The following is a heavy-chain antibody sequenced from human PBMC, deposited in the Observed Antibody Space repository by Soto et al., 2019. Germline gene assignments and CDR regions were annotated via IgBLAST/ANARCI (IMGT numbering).Heavy chain of an antibody. CDR3: TTVYCSGGSCYSNDDDYYYDYMDV. CDR1: GFTFSNAW. Sequence: EVQLVESGGGLVKPGGSLRLSCAASGFTFSNAWMSWVRQAPGKGLEWVGRIKSKTDGGTTDYAAPVKGRFTISRDDSKNTLYLQMNSLKTEDTGVYYCTTVYCSGGSCYSNDDDYYYDYMDVWGKGTTVTVSS. V-gene: IGHV3-15*01. D-gene: IGHD2-15*01. CDR2: IKSKTDGGTT. J-gene: IGHJ6*03.